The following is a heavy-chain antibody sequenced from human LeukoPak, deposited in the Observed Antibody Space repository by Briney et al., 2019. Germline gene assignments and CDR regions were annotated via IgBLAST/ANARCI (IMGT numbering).Heavy chain of an antibody. Sequence: SETLSLTCTVSGGSISSGDYYWSWIRQPPGKGLEWIGYIYYSGGTYYNPSLKSRVTISVDTSKNQFSLKLSSVTAADTAVYYCARIGYCSGGSCYSNWFDPWGQGTLVTVSS. CDR2: IYYSGGT. D-gene: IGHD2-15*01. V-gene: IGHV4-30-4*08. CDR1: GGSISSGDYY. J-gene: IGHJ5*02. CDR3: ARIGYCSGGSCYSNWFDP.